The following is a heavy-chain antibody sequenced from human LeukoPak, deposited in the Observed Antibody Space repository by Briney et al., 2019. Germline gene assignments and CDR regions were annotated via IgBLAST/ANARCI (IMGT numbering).Heavy chain of an antibody. V-gene: IGHV3-23*01. CDR2: ITVTGDT. CDR3: AKVPVWQQLVDY. CDR1: GFTFSSYS. J-gene: IGHJ4*02. D-gene: IGHD6-13*01. Sequence: PGGSLRLSCAASGFTFSSYSMSWVRQAPGKGLEWVSGITVTGDTYYADSLKGRFTISRDNSRNTLYLQMNSLRADDTAVYYCAKVPVWQQLVDYWGQGTLVTVPS.